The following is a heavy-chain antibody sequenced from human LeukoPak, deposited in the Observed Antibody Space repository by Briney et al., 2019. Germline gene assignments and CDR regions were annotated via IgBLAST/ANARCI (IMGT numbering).Heavy chain of an antibody. CDR1: GYSFTSYW. Sequence: GESLKISCKGSGYSFTSYWIGWVRQMPGKGLEWMGIIYPGDSDTRYSPSFQGQVTISADKSISTAYLQWSSLKASDTAMYYCARHHSSSWPITYYYYYMDVWGKGTTVTVSS. CDR2: IYPGDSDT. CDR3: ARHHSSSWPITYYYYYMDV. D-gene: IGHD6-13*01. V-gene: IGHV5-51*01. J-gene: IGHJ6*03.